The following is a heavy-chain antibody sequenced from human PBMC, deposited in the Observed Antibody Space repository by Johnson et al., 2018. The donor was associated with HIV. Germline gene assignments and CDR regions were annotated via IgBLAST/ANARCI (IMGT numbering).Heavy chain of an antibody. J-gene: IGHJ3*02. CDR1: GFTFSSSW. CDR3: AKDPNTAMVTAFDI. V-gene: IGHV3-7*03. CDR2: IKEDGSAK. Sequence: EVQLVESGGGLVQPGGSLRLSCAASGFTFSSSWMDWVRQAPGKGLEWVANIKEDGSAKHYLDSVKGRFTISRDNSKNTLYLQMNSLRAEDTAVYYCAKDPNTAMVTAFDIWGQGTMVTVSS. D-gene: IGHD5-18*01.